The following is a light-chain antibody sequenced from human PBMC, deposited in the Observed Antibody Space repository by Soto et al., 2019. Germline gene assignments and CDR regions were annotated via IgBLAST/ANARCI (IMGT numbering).Light chain of an antibody. CDR2: GAS. Sequence: EIVLTQSPDTLSVSPGERATLSCRASQSVSSSYLAWYQQKPGQAPRLLIYGASSRATGIPDRFSGSGSVTDFTLTISRLEPEDFAVYFCQQYGSSPRTFGQGTKVDIK. V-gene: IGKV3-20*01. CDR3: QQYGSSPRT. CDR1: QSVSSSY. J-gene: IGKJ1*01.